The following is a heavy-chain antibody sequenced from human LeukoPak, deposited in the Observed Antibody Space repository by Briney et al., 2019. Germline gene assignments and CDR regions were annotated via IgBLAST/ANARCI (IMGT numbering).Heavy chain of an antibody. J-gene: IGHJ4*02. Sequence: SETLSLTCAVYGGSFSGYYWSWIRQPPGKGLEWIGEINHSGSTNYNPSLKSRVTTSVDTSKNQFSLKLSSVTAADTAVYYCARGRPAVDYWGQGTLVTVSS. V-gene: IGHV4-34*01. CDR3: ARGRPAVDY. CDR2: INHSGST. CDR1: GGSFSGYY.